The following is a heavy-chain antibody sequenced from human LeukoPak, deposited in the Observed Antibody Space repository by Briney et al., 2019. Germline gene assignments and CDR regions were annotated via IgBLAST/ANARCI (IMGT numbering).Heavy chain of an antibody. V-gene: IGHV1-69*05. CDR2: IIPIFGTA. J-gene: IGHJ4*02. Sequence: ASVKVSCKASGGTFSSYAISLVRQAPGQGLEWMGGIIPIFGTANYAQKFQGRVTITTDESTSTAYMELSSLRSEDTAVYYCASEFRDGYNSSPRGYFDYWGQGTLVTVSS. D-gene: IGHD5-24*01. CDR3: ASEFRDGYNSSPRGYFDY. CDR1: GGTFSSYA.